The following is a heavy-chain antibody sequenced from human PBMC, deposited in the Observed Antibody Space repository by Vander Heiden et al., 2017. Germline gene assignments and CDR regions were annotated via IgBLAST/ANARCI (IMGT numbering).Heavy chain of an antibody. CDR3: AREYIVVVPAAQNWFDP. Sequence: QVQLQESGSGLVKPSQTLSLTCTVSGGSISSGGYYWSWIRQHPGKGLEWIVYIYYSGSTYYNPSLKSRVTISVDTSKNQFSMKLSSVTAADTAVYYCAREYIVVVPAAQNWFDPWGQGTLVTVSS. J-gene: IGHJ5*02. D-gene: IGHD2-2*01. CDR2: IYYSGST. V-gene: IGHV4-31*03. CDR1: GGSISSGGYY.